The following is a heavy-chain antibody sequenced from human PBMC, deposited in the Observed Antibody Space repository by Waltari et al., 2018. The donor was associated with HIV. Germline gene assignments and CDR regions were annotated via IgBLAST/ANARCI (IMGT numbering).Heavy chain of an antibody. CDR1: GGSVSSGSYY. D-gene: IGHD5-18*01. J-gene: IGHJ4*02. Sequence: QVQLQESGPGLVKPSETLSLTCTVSGGSVSSGSYYWSWIRQPPGKGLEWIGYIYYGGSTNYNPSLKSRVTISVDTSKNQFSLKLISVTAADTAVYYCASGIPLRMSYFDFWGQGTLVTVSS. CDR2: IYYGGST. CDR3: ASGIPLRMSYFDF. V-gene: IGHV4-61*01.